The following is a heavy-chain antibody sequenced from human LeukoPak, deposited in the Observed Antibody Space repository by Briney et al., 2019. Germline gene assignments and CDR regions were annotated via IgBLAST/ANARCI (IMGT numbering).Heavy chain of an antibody. CDR3: AKWGFIAPTGNPIRESFQH. V-gene: IGHV3-30*02. Sequence: GGSLRLSCVASGFTFNTHGMHWVRQAPGKGLEWVAFIQFDGSKIDYADSVKGRFTISRDNSENTLYLQMNSLGVEDTAVYFCAKWGFIAPTGNPIRESFQHWGQGTQVSVSS. J-gene: IGHJ1*01. CDR2: IQFDGSKI. CDR1: GFTFNTHG. D-gene: IGHD6-13*01.